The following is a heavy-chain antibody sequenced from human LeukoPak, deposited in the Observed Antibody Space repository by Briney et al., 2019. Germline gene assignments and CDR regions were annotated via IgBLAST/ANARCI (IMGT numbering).Heavy chain of an antibody. CDR3: AREVDVVPATMGVYYYYYMDV. Sequence: GGSLRLSCAASGFTINNYWLHWVRQAPGKGLVWVSRINSDGRRPDYADSVKGRFTISRHSAKNKLCLPINRLRPYHTAGYYCAREVDVVPATMGVYYYYYMDVWGRGTTVTVSS. V-gene: IGHV3-74*01. CDR1: GFTINNYW. D-gene: IGHD2-2*01. J-gene: IGHJ6*03. CDR2: INSDGRRP.